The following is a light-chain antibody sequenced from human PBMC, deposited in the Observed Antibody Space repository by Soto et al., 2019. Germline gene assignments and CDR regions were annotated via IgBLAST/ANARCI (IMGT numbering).Light chain of an antibody. Sequence: EIVLTHSPATLSLSPGPRATLSCRSSQSVSSGYLVWYQQKPGQAPLLLIYGASSSATGIPDRFSGGGSATVFTLTISRLQAEDFAVYYCQQYGSSPRTFGQGTKVDIK. CDR1: QSVSSGY. J-gene: IGKJ1*01. CDR2: GAS. CDR3: QQYGSSPRT. V-gene: IGKV3-20*01.